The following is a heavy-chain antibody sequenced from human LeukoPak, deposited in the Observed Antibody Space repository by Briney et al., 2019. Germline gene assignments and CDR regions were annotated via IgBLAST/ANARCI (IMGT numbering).Heavy chain of an antibody. CDR3: ARDLFTMIVVVITGFDY. Sequence: PGGSLRLSCAASGFTFSSYAMSWVRQAPGKGLEWVAVISYDGSNKYYADSVKGRFTISRDNSKNTLYLQMNSLRAEDTAVYYCARDLFTMIVVVITGFDYWGQGTLVTVSS. J-gene: IGHJ4*02. CDR1: GFTFSSYA. V-gene: IGHV3-30*04. D-gene: IGHD3-22*01. CDR2: ISYDGSNK.